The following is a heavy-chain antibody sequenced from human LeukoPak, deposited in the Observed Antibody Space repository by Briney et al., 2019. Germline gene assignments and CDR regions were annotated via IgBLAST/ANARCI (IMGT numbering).Heavy chain of an antibody. V-gene: IGHV3-74*01. CDR2: INNDGSDI. D-gene: IGHD3-22*01. Sequence: GGSLRLSCAASGFTVSTYWMHWVRQAPGKGLVWVAYINNDGSDITYADSVKGRFTISRDSAKNTLYLQMNSLRVEDTAVYYCEGYYDSNAWGYWGQGTLVTVSS. CDR1: GFTVSTYW. J-gene: IGHJ4*02. CDR3: EGYYDSNAWGY.